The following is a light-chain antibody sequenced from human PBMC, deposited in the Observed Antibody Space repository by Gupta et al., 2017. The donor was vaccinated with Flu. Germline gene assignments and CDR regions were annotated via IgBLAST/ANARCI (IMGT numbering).Light chain of an antibody. Sequence: QSALTQPASVSGSPGQSITISCPGTSSDVGGYKYVSWYQQHPGKVPKLIIYEVSNRPSGVSNRFSGTKSGNTASLTISGLQAEDEADYYCSSYTSSSTLVFGGGTKLTVL. J-gene: IGLJ2*01. CDR2: EVS. CDR3: SSYTSSSTLV. V-gene: IGLV2-14*01. CDR1: SSDVGGYKY.